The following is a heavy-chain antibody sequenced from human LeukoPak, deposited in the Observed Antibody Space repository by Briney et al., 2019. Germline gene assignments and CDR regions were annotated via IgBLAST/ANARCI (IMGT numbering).Heavy chain of an antibody. D-gene: IGHD2-2*01. Sequence: PGGSLRLSCAASGFTFSSYAMSWVRQAPGKGLEWVSAISGSDGSTYYADSVKGRFTISRDNSKNTLYLQMNSLRAEDTAVYYCAKDQVVLLQLLDYWGQGTLVTVSS. V-gene: IGHV3-23*01. CDR1: GFTFSSYA. CDR3: AKDQVVLLQLLDY. CDR2: ISGSDGST. J-gene: IGHJ4*02.